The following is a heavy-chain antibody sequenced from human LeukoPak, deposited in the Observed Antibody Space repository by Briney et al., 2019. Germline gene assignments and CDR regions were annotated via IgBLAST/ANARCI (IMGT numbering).Heavy chain of an antibody. J-gene: IGHJ6*03. CDR2: INSDGSST. CDR3: ARVGYCSSTSCYPPMSYYYYYMDV. D-gene: IGHD2-2*01. Sequence: PGGSLRLSCAASGFTFSSYWMHWVRQAPGKGLAWVSRINSDGSSTSYADSVKGRFTISRDNAKNTLYLQMNSLRAEDTAVYFCARVGYCSSTSCYPPMSYYYYYMDVWGKGTTVTVSS. CDR1: GFTFSSYW. V-gene: IGHV3-74*01.